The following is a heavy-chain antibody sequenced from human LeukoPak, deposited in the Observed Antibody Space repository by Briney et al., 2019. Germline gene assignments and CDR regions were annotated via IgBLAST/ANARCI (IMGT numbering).Heavy chain of an antibody. CDR2: MHTSGSA. CDR3: ATTLGYGWFDP. D-gene: IGHD1-1*01. V-gene: IGHV4-4*07. J-gene: IGHJ5*02. Sequence: SETLSLTCTVSGDSSSSYSWSWIRQSAGKGLEWIGHMHTSGSAHYNPSLKSRGTISVDTSKNQLSLKLISVTAADTAVYYCATTLGYGWFDPWGQGTLVTVSS. CDR1: GDSSSSYS.